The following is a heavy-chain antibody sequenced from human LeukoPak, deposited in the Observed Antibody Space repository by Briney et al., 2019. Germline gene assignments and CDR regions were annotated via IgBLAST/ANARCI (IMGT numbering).Heavy chain of an antibody. CDR1: GGSISSGGYY. CDR3: ARAGDPTRAFDI. D-gene: IGHD3-16*01. Sequence: PSETLSLTCTVSGGSISSGGYYWSWIRLHPGKGLEWIGYIYYSGSTYYNPSLKSRVTISVDTSKNQFSLKLSSVTAADTAVYYCARAGDPTRAFDIWGQGTMVTVSS. CDR2: IYYSGST. V-gene: IGHV4-31*03. J-gene: IGHJ3*02.